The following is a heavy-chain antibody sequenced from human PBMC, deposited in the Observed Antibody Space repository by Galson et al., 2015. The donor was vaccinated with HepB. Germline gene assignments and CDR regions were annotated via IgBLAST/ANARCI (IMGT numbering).Heavy chain of an antibody. CDR2: MNPNSSNT. D-gene: IGHD3-3*01. V-gene: IGHV1-8*01. Sequence: SVTVSCKASGSTFTSYDINWVRQATGQGLEWMGWMNPNSSNTGYAQKFQGRVTMTRNTSISTAYMELSSLRSEDTAVYYCARVLRFLEWSADFDLWGRGTLVTVSS. J-gene: IGHJ2*01. CDR3: ARVLRFLEWSADFDL. CDR1: GSTFTSYD.